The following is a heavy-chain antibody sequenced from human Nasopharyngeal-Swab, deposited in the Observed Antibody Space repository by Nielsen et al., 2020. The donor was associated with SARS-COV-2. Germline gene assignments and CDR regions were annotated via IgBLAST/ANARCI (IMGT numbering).Heavy chain of an antibody. V-gene: IGHV1-8*01. J-gene: IGHJ4*02. CDR1: GYTFASFD. CDR3: ARGPRPKRHLDY. CDR2: MKLASGDT. D-gene: IGHD1-1*01. Sequence: ASVQVSCKTSGYTFASFDINWVRQATARGLEWVGWMKLASGDTHYAQEFQGKVTLTRDTSRSTAYMELSSLRSEDTAVYYCARGPRPKRHLDYWGQGTLVTVSS.